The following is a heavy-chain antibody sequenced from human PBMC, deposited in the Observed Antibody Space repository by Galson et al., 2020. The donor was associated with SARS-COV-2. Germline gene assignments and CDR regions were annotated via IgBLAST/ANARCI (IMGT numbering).Heavy chain of an antibody. CDR1: GFTFSSSE. V-gene: IGHV3-48*03. Sequence: GESLKISCAASGFTFSSSEMNWVRQAPGKGLEWISYISGGADTIHYADSVKGRFTISRDNAKNSLYLQMNSLRADDTATYYCARPIPYSSSSSAFDIWGQGTEVTVSS. CDR3: ARPIPYSSSSSAFDI. CDR2: ISGGADTI. J-gene: IGHJ3*02. D-gene: IGHD6-6*01.